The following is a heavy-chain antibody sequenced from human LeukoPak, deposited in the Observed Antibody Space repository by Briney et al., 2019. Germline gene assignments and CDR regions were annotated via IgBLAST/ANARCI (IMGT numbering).Heavy chain of an antibody. V-gene: IGHV3-23*01. CDR2: ISGSGGST. CDR3: AKDGAHIAIWFDP. CDR1: GFTFSSYA. J-gene: IGHJ5*02. D-gene: IGHD3-3*01. Sequence: PRASLRLSCAASGFTFSSYAMSWVRQAPGKGLDGVAAISGSGGSTYYADSVKGRFTISRDNSKNTLYLQMNSMRAEDTAVYYCAKDGAHIAIWFDPWGQGTLVTVSS.